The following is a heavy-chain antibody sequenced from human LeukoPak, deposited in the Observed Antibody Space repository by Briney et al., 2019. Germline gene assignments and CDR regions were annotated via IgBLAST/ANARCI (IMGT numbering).Heavy chain of an antibody. Sequence: GGSLRLSCAASGFTLSSYAMSWVRRAPGKGLEWVSAISDSGNTYHADSVKGRFTISRDSSKNTLFLQMNRLRPEDAAVYYCAKAPVTTCRGAYCYPFDYWGQGTLVTVSS. J-gene: IGHJ4*02. CDR2: ISDSGNT. D-gene: IGHD2-21*01. V-gene: IGHV3-23*01. CDR3: AKAPVTTCRGAYCYPFDY. CDR1: GFTLSSYA.